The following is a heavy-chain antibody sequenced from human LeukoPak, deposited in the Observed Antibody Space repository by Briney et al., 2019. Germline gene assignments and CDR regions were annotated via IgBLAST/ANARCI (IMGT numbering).Heavy chain of an antibody. J-gene: IGHJ4*02. Sequence: SETLSLTCTVSGGSISSSSYYWGWIRQPPGKGLEWIGSIYYSGSTYYNPSLKSRVTISVDTSKNQFSLKLSSVTAADTAVYYCARHYYDFWSGYYQFDCWGQGTLVTVSS. CDR3: ARHYYDFWSGYYQFDC. CDR2: IYYSGST. D-gene: IGHD3-3*01. CDR1: GGSISSSSYY. V-gene: IGHV4-39*01.